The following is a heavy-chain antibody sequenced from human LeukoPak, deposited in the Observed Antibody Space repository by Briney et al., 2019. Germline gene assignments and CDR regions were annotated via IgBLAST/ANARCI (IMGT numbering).Heavy chain of an antibody. Sequence: PGGSLRLSCAASGFTFTSYTMHWVRQPPGQGLEWVAATSYVGGNRYYADYVKGRFTISRDNSNNALFLQMKSLRPEDTAVYFCARKSLWFKYYDYWGQGIWVTVSS. CDR2: TSYVGGNR. CDR1: GFTFTSYT. CDR3: ARKSLWFKYYDY. D-gene: IGHD2-21*01. V-gene: IGHV3-30*01. J-gene: IGHJ4*02.